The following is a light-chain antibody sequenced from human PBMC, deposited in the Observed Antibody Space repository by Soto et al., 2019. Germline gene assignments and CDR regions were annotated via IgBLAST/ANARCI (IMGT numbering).Light chain of an antibody. Sequence: IVLTQSPCTLSLSPGERATISCRASQSVSSSYLAWYQQKPGQAPRLLIYGAFNMASGIPDRFSGSGSGTDFTLTFSRLEPEDFAVYYCQQYGDSPATFGPGTKVDIK. J-gene: IGKJ3*01. CDR1: QSVSSSY. V-gene: IGKV3-20*01. CDR2: GAF. CDR3: QQYGDSPAT.